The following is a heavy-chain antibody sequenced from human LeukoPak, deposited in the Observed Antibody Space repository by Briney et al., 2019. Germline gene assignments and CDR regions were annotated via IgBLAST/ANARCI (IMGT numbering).Heavy chain of an antibody. D-gene: IGHD5-12*01. Sequence: GGSLRLSCAASGFTFSSSSISWVRQAPGKGLKWVSAITDAVGSTHYADSVKGRFTISSDNSKNTVYLQMNSLRPEDMAVYYCAKEIFSGLLYIDYWGQGTLVTVSS. CDR2: ITDAVGST. J-gene: IGHJ4*02. V-gene: IGHV3-23*01. CDR3: AKEIFSGLLYIDY. CDR1: GFTFSSSS.